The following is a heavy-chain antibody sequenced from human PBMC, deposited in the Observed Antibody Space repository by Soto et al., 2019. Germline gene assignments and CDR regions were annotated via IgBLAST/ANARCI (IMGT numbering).Heavy chain of an antibody. V-gene: IGHV4-31*03. CDR3: ARDQYYDSSGYNSDY. CDR2: IYYSGST. D-gene: IGHD3-22*01. J-gene: IGHJ4*02. Sequence: SGTLSLTCTVSGGSISSGGYYWSWIRQHPGKGLEWIGYIYYSGSTYYNPSLKSRVTISVDTSKNQSSLKLSSVTAADTAVYYCARDQYYDSSGYNSDYWGQGTLVTVSS. CDR1: GGSISSGGYY.